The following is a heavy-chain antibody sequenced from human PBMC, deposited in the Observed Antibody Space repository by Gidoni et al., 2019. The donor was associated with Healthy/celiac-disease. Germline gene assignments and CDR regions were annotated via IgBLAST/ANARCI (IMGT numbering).Heavy chain of an antibody. CDR2: ISSNGGST. V-gene: IGHV3-64*01. J-gene: IGHJ5*02. CDR1: GFTFSSYA. CDR3: ARGNYGDYVWLDP. Sequence: EVQLVESGGGLVQPGGSLRLSCAASGFTFSSYAMHWVRQAPGKGLEYVSAISSNGGSTYYANSVKGRFTISRDNSKNTLYLQMGSLRAEDMAVYYCARGNYGDYVWLDPWGQATLVTVSS. D-gene: IGHD4-17*01.